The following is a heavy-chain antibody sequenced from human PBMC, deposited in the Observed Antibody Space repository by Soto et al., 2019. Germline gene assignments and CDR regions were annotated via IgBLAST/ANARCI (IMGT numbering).Heavy chain of an antibody. V-gene: IGHV3-74*01. CDR2: INSDGSST. J-gene: IGHJ4*02. Sequence: GGSLRLSCAASGFTFSSYWMHWVRQAPGKGLVWVSRINSDGSSTSYADSGKGRFTISRDNAKNTLYLQMNSLRAEDTAVYYCARDFHSGSYYYFDYWGQGTLVTVSS. CDR3: ARDFHSGSYYYFDY. CDR1: GFTFSSYW. D-gene: IGHD1-26*01.